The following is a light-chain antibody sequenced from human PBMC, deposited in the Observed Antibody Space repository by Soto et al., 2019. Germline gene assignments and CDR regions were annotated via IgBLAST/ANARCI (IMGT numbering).Light chain of an antibody. Sequence: DIQMTQSPSTLSASVGDRVTITCRASQSISGWLAWYQQKPGKAPKLLIYRVSSLESGVPSRFSGSGSGTEFTLTISCLQPDDVAAYFCQQYSSWRLFTFGQGTKVEIK. CDR1: QSISGW. V-gene: IGKV1-5*03. CDR3: QQYSSWRLFT. CDR2: RVS. J-gene: IGKJ2*01.